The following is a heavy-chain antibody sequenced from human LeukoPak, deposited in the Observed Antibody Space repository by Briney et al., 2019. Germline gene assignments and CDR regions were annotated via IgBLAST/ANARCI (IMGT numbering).Heavy chain of an antibody. J-gene: IGHJ4*01. CDR2: IKSKTDGGTT. CDR3: TTYRVPADSGYEV. V-gene: IGHV3-15*01. D-gene: IGHD5-12*01. CDR1: GFTFSNAW. Sequence: GGSLRLSCAASGFTFSNAWMSWVRQAPGKGLEWVGRIKSKTDGGTTDYAAPVKGRFTISRDDSKNTLYLQMNSLKTEDTVVYYCTTYRVPADSGYEVWGHGNLVTVSS.